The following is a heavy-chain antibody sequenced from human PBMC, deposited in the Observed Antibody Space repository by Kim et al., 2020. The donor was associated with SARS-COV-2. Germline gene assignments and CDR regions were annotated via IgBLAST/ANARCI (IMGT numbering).Heavy chain of an antibody. D-gene: IGHD2-8*01. V-gene: IGHV4-39*01. CDR1: GGSMTSSLYY. J-gene: IGHJ1*01. CDR3: ARHTPGAYILYGVAH. Sequence: SETLSLTCTVSGGSMTSSLYYWGWIRQPPGKGLEWIGSISYSGPTYYTPSLKSLVTISVDATKNQFSLKLSSVTAPDTAVYYGARHTPGAYILYGVAHWG. CDR2: ISYSGPT.